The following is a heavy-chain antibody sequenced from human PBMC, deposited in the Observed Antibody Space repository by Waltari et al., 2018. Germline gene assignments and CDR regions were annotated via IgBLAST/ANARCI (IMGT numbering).Heavy chain of an antibody. D-gene: IGHD3-22*01. CDR3: ARDIAYHDSSGYYPYYFDY. V-gene: IGHV3-30-3*01. J-gene: IGHJ4*02. Sequence: QVQLVESGGGVVQPGRSLRLSCAASGFTFSRYAIHLVRQAPGKGLEWVAVISYDGSHKYYADSVKGRFTISRDSSKNTLFLQMNSLRVEDTAVYYCARDIAYHDSSGYYPYYFDYWGQGALVTVSS. CDR2: ISYDGSHK. CDR1: GFTFSRYA.